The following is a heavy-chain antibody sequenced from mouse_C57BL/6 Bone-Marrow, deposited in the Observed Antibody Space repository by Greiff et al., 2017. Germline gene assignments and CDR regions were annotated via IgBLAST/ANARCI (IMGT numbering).Heavy chain of an antibody. D-gene: IGHD2-3*01. V-gene: IGHV1-64*01. J-gene: IGHJ1*03. CDR2: IHPNSGST. Sequence: QVQLQQPGAELVKPGASVKLSCKASGYTFTSYWMHWVKQRPGQGLEWIGMIHPNSGSTNYNEKFKSKATLTVDKSSSTAYMQLSSLTSEGSAFYYCARGDGYYWYFDVWGTGTTVTVSS. CDR1: GYTFTSYW. CDR3: ARGDGYYWYFDV.